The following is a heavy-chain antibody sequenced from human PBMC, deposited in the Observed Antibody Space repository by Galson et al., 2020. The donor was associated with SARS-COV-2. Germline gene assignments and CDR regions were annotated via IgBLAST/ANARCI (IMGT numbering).Heavy chain of an antibody. V-gene: IGHV3-15*01. J-gene: IGHJ4*02. CDR3: TLNEWHF. Sequence: GESLKISCVVSGFPFTNAWMAWVRQDPGKGLEWVGRHKSRGDGGTADYAAPVDGRFTMSRDDSKNTLFLQMSSLKIEDTGVYYCTLNEWHFWGQGTLVTVSS. CDR2: HKSRGDGGTA. D-gene: IGHD1-1*01. CDR1: GFPFTNAW.